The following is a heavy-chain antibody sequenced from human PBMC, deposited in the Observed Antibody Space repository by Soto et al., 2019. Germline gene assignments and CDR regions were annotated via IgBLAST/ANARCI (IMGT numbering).Heavy chain of an antibody. J-gene: IGHJ4*02. V-gene: IGHV3-23*01. CDR3: GLGELLNGFDY. Sequence: EVQLLESGGGLVQPGGSRGLSLAASGSTFSSKAWSWVRRPQGRGLEWVSAISGSGGSTYYADSVKGRFTISRDNSKNTLYLQMNSLRAEDTAVYYCGLGELLNGFDYWGQGTLVTVSS. CDR1: GSTFSSKA. CDR2: ISGSGGST. D-gene: IGHD1-26*01.